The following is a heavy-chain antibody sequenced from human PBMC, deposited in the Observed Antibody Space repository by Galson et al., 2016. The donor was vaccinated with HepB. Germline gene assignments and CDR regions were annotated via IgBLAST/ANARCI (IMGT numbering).Heavy chain of an antibody. Sequence: SETLSLTCTVSGGSISSSSYYWGWIRQPPGKGLEWIGSIYYSGSTYYNPSLKSRVTISVDTSKNQFSLKLSSVTAADTAVYYCARDREPWGVPFDYWGQGTLVTVSS. CDR1: GGSISSSSYY. CDR2: IYYSGST. V-gene: IGHV4-39*07. J-gene: IGHJ4*02. CDR3: ARDREPWGVPFDY. D-gene: IGHD3-16*01.